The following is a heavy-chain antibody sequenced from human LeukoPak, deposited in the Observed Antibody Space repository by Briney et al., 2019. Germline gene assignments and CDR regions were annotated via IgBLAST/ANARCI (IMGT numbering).Heavy chain of an antibody. CDR2: IYYSVST. CDR1: GGSISSYY. CDR3: ARGGEVGATLYFDY. D-gene: IGHD1-26*01. Sequence: SAALSLTCTVPGGSISSYYWSSIRQPPGKGLECIAYIYYSVSTNYNLSLMSRVTISVDTSKHQFSLKLSSVTAADTAVYYCARGGEVGATLYFDYWGQGTLVTVSS. V-gene: IGHV4-59*01. J-gene: IGHJ4*02.